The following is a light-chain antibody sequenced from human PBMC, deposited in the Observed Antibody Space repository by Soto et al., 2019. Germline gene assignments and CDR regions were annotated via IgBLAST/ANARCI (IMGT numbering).Light chain of an antibody. J-gene: IGKJ4*01. V-gene: IGKV3-15*01. CDR2: DAS. CDR1: QSISRN. Sequence: IVMTQSPDTLSVSPGERATLSCRASQSISRNLAWYQQKGDQAPRLLIYDASTRATGTPARFSGSGSGTDFTLTISSLQSEDFAIYYCQQYNNWPPLTFGGGTKVEI. CDR3: QQYNNWPPLT.